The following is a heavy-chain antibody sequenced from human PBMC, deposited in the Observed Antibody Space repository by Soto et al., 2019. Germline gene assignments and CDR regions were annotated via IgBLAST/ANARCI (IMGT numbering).Heavy chain of an antibody. D-gene: IGHD2-2*01. J-gene: IGHJ6*02. CDR3: ARAGLYCSSTSCSDYYYYYGMDV. Sequence: QVQLQESGPGLVKPSGTLSLTCAVSGGSISSSNWWSWVRQPPGKGLEWIGEIYHSGSTNYNPSLKSRVTISVDKSKNQFSLKLSSVTAADMAVYYCARAGLYCSSTSCSDYYYYYGMDVWGQGTTVTVSS. CDR1: GGSISSSNW. V-gene: IGHV4-4*02. CDR2: IYHSGST.